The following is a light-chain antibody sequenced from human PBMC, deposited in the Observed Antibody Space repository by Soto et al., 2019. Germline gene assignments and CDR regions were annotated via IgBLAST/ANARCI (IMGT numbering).Light chain of an antibody. CDR2: GVS. V-gene: IGKV3-15*01. CDR1: QGISNI. J-gene: IGKJ4*01. Sequence: EIVMTQSPATLSVAPGERATLSCRASQGISNILVWYQQKPGQAPRLLIYGVSTRATGIPARFSGSGSGTEFTLTISSLQSEDFAVYYCQQYNNWPSLTFGGGTKVDIK. CDR3: QQYNNWPSLT.